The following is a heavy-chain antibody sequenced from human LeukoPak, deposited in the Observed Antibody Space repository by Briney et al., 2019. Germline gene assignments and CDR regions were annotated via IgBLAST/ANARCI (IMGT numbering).Heavy chain of an antibody. CDR3: ARRPLNIVVVPAAMGGGWFDP. V-gene: IGHV4-4*02. D-gene: IGHD2-2*01. CDR1: GGSISSSNW. J-gene: IGHJ5*02. Sequence: PSGTLSLTCAVSGGSISSSNWWSWVRQPPGKGLEWIGSIYYSGSTYYNPSLKSRVTISVDTSKNQFSLKLSSVTAADTAVYYCARRPLNIVVVPAAMGGGWFDPWGQGTLVTVSS. CDR2: IYYSGST.